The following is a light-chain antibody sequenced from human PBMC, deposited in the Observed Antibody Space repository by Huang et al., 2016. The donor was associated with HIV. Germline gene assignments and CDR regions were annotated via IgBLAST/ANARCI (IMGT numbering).Light chain of an antibody. CDR3: QQYDYWPPGT. J-gene: IGKJ1*01. CDR1: KSIKSN. V-gene: IGKV3-15*01. Sequence: IVMTQSPVTLSVSPGERAALSCRAGKSIKSNLAWYQQKPGQAPRLLIYGASPRATGVPARFSGSGSGTEFTLTINNRQSDDLAVYYCQQYDYWPPGTFGQGTKV. CDR2: GAS.